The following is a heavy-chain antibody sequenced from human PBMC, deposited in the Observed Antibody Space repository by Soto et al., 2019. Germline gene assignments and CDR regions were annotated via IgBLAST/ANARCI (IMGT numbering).Heavy chain of an antibody. Sequence: SGPTLVNPTETLTLTCNVSGFSLTTGRMGVSWIRQPPGKALEWLAHIFSDAERSYSRSLQGRLTVSKVGSGSHVILTMTNMDPVDTGTYFCVRMNAESYSSYYAMDVWGQGTTVTVSS. D-gene: IGHD3-10*01. V-gene: IGHV2-26*01. CDR1: GFSLTTGRMG. CDR3: VRMNAESYSSYYAMDV. CDR2: IFSDAER. J-gene: IGHJ6*02.